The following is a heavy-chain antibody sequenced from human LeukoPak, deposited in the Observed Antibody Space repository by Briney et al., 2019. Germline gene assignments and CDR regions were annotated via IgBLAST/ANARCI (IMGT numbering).Heavy chain of an antibody. J-gene: IGHJ4*02. D-gene: IGHD3-22*01. CDR2: ISAYNGNT. Sequence: GASVTVSFTVSVYTFTIYGISWVGQAPGQGREGMGWISAYNGNTNYAQKLQGRVTMTTHTSTSTAYMELRSLRSDDTAVYYCARDSDYYYDSSAWGFDYWGQGTLVTVSS. CDR3: ARDSDYYYDSSAWGFDY. V-gene: IGHV1-18*01. CDR1: VYTFTIYG.